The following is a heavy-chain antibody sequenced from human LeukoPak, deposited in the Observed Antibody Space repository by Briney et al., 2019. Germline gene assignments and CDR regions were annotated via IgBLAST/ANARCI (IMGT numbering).Heavy chain of an antibody. J-gene: IGHJ6*03. V-gene: IGHV3-30*03. CDR2: ISYDGSNK. Sequence: GGSLRLSCAASGFTFSSSWMTWVRQAPGKGLEGVAVISYDGSNKYYADSVKGRFTISRDNSKNTLYLQMNSLRAEDTAVYYCARDVEYYYYYYMDVWGKGTTVTVSS. D-gene: IGHD2-21*01. CDR1: GFTFSSSW. CDR3: ARDVEYYYYYYMDV.